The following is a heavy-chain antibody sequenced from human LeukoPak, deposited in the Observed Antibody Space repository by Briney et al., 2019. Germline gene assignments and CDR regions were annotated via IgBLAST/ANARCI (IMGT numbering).Heavy chain of an antibody. CDR3: ARVPNDYSIHYYYYMDV. V-gene: IGHV1-69*05. D-gene: IGHD4-11*01. J-gene: IGHJ6*03. CDR2: IIPIFGTA. CDR1: GGTFSSYA. Sequence: GASVKVSCKASGGTFSSYAISWVRQAPGQGLEWMGGIIPIFGTANYAQKFQGRVTITTDESTSTAYMELSSLRSEDTAVYYCARVPNDYSIHYYYYMDVWGKGTTVTVSS.